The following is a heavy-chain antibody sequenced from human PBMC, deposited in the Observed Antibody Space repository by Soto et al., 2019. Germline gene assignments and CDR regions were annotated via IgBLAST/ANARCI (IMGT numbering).Heavy chain of an antibody. CDR1: GFTFSSYS. CDR3: ARGPRSPFLGYCSGGSCYCTFDY. CDR2: ISSSSSTI. Sequence: PVGSLRLSCAASGFTFSSYSMNWVRQAPGKGLEWVSYISSSSSTIYYADSVKGRFTISRDNAKNSLYLQMNSLRAEDTAVYYCARGPRSPFLGYCSGGSCYCTFDYWGQGTLVTVSS. J-gene: IGHJ4*02. V-gene: IGHV3-48*01. D-gene: IGHD2-15*01.